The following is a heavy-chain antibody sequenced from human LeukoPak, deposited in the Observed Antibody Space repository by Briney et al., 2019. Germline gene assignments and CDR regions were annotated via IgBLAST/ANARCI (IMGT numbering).Heavy chain of an antibody. Sequence: GRSLRLSCAASGFTFSSYAMHWVRQAPGKGREGVAVISYDGSNKYYADSVKGRFTISRDNSKNTLYLQVNSLRVEDTAVYYCARNSHGPVVSVATPFDYWGQRTLVTVSS. CDR3: ARNSHGPVVSVATPFDY. V-gene: IGHV3-30-3*01. D-gene: IGHD2-2*01. CDR1: GFTFSSYA. J-gene: IGHJ4*02. CDR2: ISYDGSNK.